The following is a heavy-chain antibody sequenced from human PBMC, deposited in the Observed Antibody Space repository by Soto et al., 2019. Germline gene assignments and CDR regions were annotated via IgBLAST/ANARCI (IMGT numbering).Heavy chain of an antibody. V-gene: IGHV4-39*01. Sequence: PSETLSLTCTVSGGSISRSTYYWGWIRQPPGKGLEWIGSIYYSGSTSYRPSLKSRVTISVDTSKNQFSLKLSSVTAADTAVYYCARQVPAAIRLGWFDPWGQGTLVTVSS. J-gene: IGHJ5*02. CDR2: IYYSGST. CDR1: GGSISRSTYY. CDR3: ARQVPAAIRLGWFDP. D-gene: IGHD2-2*02.